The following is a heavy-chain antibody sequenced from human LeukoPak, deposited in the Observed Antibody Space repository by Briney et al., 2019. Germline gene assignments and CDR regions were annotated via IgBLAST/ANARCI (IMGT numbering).Heavy chain of an antibody. D-gene: IGHD5-18*01. J-gene: IGHJ3*02. CDR2: IYYSGST. CDR1: GSSISSYY. Sequence: SETLSLTCTVSGSSISSYYWSWIRQPPGKGLEWIGYIYYSGSTNYNPSLKSRVTISVDTSKNQFSLKLSSVTAADTAVYYCARGYSSVPVAFDTWGQGTMVTVSS. V-gene: IGHV4-59*01. CDR3: ARGYSSVPVAFDT.